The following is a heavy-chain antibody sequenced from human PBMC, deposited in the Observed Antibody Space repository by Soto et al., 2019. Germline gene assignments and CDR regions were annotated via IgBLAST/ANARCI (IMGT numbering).Heavy chain of an antibody. V-gene: IGHV1-69*13. J-gene: IGHJ4*02. D-gene: IGHD6-13*01. CDR2: IVPIRRTA. CDR1: GGTFSSYR. CDR3: VRGSGAKLSSS. Sequence: SVKVSCKASGGTFSSYRINWVRQAPGQGLEWVGGIVPIRRTADYAQTFQGRVSITADESARTSYMELRSLRSQDTAVYYCVRGSGAKLSSSWGQGTLVTVSS.